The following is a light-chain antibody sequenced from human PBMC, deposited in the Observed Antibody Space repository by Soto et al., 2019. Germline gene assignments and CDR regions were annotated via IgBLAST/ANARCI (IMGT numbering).Light chain of an antibody. CDR1: QSISSW. J-gene: IGKJ1*01. CDR3: LQYQGYWT. CDR2: QAS. V-gene: IGKV1-5*03. Sequence: DIQMTQSPSTLSASVGDRISITCRASQSISSWLAWYQQKPGKAPKVLIYQASILESGVPPRLSGSGSGTAFTLPISSLQPDDFATYYCLQYQGYWTFGQGTKVEIK.